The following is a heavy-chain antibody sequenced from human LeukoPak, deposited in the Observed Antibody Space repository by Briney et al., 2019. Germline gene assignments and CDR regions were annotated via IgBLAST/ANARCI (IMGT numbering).Heavy chain of an antibody. J-gene: IGHJ4*02. CDR2: INHSGST. CDR3: ASSRDGYSCYYFDS. D-gene: IGHD5-24*01. Sequence: PSETLSLTCAVYGGSFSGYYWSWIRQPPGKGLEWIGEINHSGSTNYNPSLKSRVTISVDTSKNQFSLKLTSVTAADTAVYYCASSRDGYSCYYFDSWGQGTLVTVSS. CDR1: GGSFSGYY. V-gene: IGHV4-34*01.